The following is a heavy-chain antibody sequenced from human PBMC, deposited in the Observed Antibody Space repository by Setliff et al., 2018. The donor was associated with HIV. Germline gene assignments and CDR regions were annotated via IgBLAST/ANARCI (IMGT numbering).Heavy chain of an antibody. J-gene: IGHJ4*02. D-gene: IGHD6-13*01. CDR3: AKGRAGYSFDY. CDR1: GFTFISSG. V-gene: IGHV3-30*02. Sequence: PGGSLRLSCVASGFTFISSGMHWVRQAPGKGLEWVAFIRYDETNEFYADSVKGRFIISRDNAKNSLYLQMNSLRAEDTAVYYCAKGRAGYSFDYWGQGTLVTVSS. CDR2: IRYDETNE.